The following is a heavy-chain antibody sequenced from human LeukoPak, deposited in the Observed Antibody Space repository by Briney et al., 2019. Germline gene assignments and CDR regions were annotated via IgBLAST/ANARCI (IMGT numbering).Heavy chain of an antibody. Sequence: GASMKVSCKASGYTFTAYYIHWVRQAPGQGLEWMGWISPNSGGTNYTQKFQGRVTMTRDTSISTAYMELSGLRSDDTAVYYCARDGVYSSSWYVDYWGQGTLVTVSS. CDR2: ISPNSGGT. CDR3: ARDGVYSSSWYVDY. J-gene: IGHJ4*02. D-gene: IGHD6-13*01. CDR1: GYTFTAYY. V-gene: IGHV1-2*02.